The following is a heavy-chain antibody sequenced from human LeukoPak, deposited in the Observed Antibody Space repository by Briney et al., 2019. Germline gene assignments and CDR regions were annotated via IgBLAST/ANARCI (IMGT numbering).Heavy chain of an antibody. J-gene: IGHJ4*02. CDR2: VYSGTNT. Sequence: PGGSLRLFCAASGFTVSSNYMSWVRQAPGKGLEWVSVVYSGTNTYYADSVKGRFTISRDSSKNTLYLQMNSLRAEDTAVYYCARVRSSWYPFDYWGQGTLVTVSS. CDR3: ARVRSSWYPFDY. V-gene: IGHV3-53*01. D-gene: IGHD6-13*01. CDR1: GFTVSSNY.